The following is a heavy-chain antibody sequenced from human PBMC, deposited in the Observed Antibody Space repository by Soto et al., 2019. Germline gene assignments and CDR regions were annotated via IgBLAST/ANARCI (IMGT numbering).Heavy chain of an antibody. CDR3: ASSPAGNYMAPFHX. CDR1: GYSFTTYW. D-gene: IGHD3-10*01. Sequence: GESLKISCQASGYSFTTYWIAWVRQTPGRGLEWMGIIYTGASEINYRPSFDRQVTFSVYKSTSTAYLQWIGLKTSDTGMYFCASSPAGNYMAPFHXWGQGSLVTVSX. CDR2: IYTGASEI. V-gene: IGHV5-51*01. J-gene: IGHJ4*02.